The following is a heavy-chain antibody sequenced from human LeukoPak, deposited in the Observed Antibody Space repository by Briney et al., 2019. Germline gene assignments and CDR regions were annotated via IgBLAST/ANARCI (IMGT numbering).Heavy chain of an antibody. Sequence: GGSLRLSCAASGFTFSSYEMNWVRQAPGKGLEWVSYISSSGSTIYYADSVKGRFTISRDNAKNSLYLQMNSLRAEDTAVYYCARVVTVTTLLRGGRPKSIYMDVWGKGTTVTVSS. D-gene: IGHD4-17*01. CDR2: ISSSGSTI. CDR1: GFTFSSYE. CDR3: ARVVTVTTLLRGGRPKSIYMDV. V-gene: IGHV3-48*03. J-gene: IGHJ6*03.